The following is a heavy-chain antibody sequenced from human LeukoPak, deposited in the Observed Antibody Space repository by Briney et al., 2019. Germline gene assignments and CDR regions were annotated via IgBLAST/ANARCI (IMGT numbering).Heavy chain of an antibody. CDR2: INPNSGGT. Sequence: GASVKVSCKASGYTFTGYYMHWVRQAPGQGLEWVGWINPNSGGTDYAQKFQGRVTMTRDTSISTAYMELSRLRSDDTAMYYCARDWAAAGRTFDYWGQGTLVTASS. D-gene: IGHD6-13*01. CDR3: ARDWAAAGRTFDY. CDR1: GYTFTGYY. J-gene: IGHJ4*02. V-gene: IGHV1-2*02.